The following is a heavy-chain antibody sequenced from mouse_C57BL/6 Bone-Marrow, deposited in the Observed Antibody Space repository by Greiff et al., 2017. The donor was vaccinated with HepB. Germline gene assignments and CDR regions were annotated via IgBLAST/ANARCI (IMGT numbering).Heavy chain of an antibody. Sequence: EVMLVESGGGLVQPGGSLKLSCAASGFTFSDYYMSWVRQTPEKRLEWVAYISNGGGSTYYPDTVKGRFTISRDNAKNTLYLQMSRLKSEDTAMYYCARWSDTTVVDWYFDVWGTGTTVTVSS. CDR3: ARWSDTTVVDWYFDV. V-gene: IGHV5-12*01. J-gene: IGHJ1*03. CDR1: GFTFSDYY. CDR2: ISNGGGST. D-gene: IGHD1-1*01.